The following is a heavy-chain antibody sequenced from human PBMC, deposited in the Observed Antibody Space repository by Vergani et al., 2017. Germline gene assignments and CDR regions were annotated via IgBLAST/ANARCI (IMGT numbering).Heavy chain of an antibody. CDR2: ISWDGGST. CDR1: GFTFDDYT. D-gene: IGHD6-13*01. CDR3: AKGGGYSHWRVVFDY. Sequence: EVQLVESGGGLVKPGGSLRLSCAASGFTFDDYTMHWVRQAPGKGLEWVSLISWDGGSTYYADSVKGRFTISRDNSKNTLYLQMNSLRAEDTAVYYCAKGGGYSHWRVVFDYWGQGTLVTVSS. V-gene: IGHV3-43*01. J-gene: IGHJ4*02.